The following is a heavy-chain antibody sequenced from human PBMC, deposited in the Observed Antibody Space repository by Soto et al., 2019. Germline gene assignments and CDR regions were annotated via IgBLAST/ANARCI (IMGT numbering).Heavy chain of an antibody. CDR2: INFSGSA. V-gene: IGHV4-39*01. CDR3: ASITKVTTSKYYLDY. CDR1: GGSISSSNYY. D-gene: IGHD4-17*01. Sequence: QLLESGPGLVKPSETLSLTCTVSGGSISSSNYYWGWVRQPPGEGLEWIGNINFSGSAYYNPSLKSRVTISIDTSKNQFSLRLNSVTAADTAVYYCASITKVTTSKYYLDYWGQGTLVTVSS. J-gene: IGHJ4*02.